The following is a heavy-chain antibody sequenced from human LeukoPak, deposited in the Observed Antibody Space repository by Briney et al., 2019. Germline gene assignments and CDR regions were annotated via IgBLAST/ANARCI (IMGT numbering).Heavy chain of an antibody. CDR2: ISSSISYI. CDR1: GFTFSSYS. V-gene: IGHV3-21*01. J-gene: IGHJ5*02. CDR3: ARDHEGSNRFDL. Sequence: GGSLRLSCAASGFTFSSYSMNWVRQAPGKGLEWVSSISSSISYIYYADSVKGRFTISRDNAKNSLYLQMNSLRAEDTGVYYCARDHEGSNRFDLWGQGTLVTVSS.